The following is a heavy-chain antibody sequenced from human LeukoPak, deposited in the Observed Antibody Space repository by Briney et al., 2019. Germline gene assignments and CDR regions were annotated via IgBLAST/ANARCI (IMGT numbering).Heavy chain of an antibody. V-gene: IGHV3-74*01. CDR1: GFTFSSDW. J-gene: IGHJ3*02. CDR2: INSDGRST. CDR3: ARDKWELMAFDI. Sequence: GGSLRLSCAASGFTFSSDWMHWVRHAPGKGLVWVSRINSDGRSTSYADSVKGRFTISRDNAKNTLYLQMNSLRAEDTAVYYCARDKWELMAFDIWGQGTMVTVSS. D-gene: IGHD1-26*01.